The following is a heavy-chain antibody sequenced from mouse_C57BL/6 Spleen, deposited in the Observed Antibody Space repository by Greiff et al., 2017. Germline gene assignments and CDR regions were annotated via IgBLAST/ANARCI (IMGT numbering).Heavy chain of an antibody. CDR2: INPNNGGT. D-gene: IGHD1-1*01. CDR3: ARNYGSSYSFDY. V-gene: IGHV1-18*01. J-gene: IGHJ2*01. Sequence: EVQLQQSGPELVKPGASVKIPCKASGYTFTDYNMDWVKQSHGKSLEWIGDINPNNGGTIYNQKFKGKATLTVEKSSSTAYMELRSLTSEDTAVYYCARNYGSSYSFDYWGQGTTLTVSS. CDR1: GYTFTDYN.